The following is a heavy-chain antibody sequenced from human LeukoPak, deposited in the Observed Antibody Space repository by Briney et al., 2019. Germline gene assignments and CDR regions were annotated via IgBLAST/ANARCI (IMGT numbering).Heavy chain of an antibody. V-gene: IGHV4-4*09. CDR2: IYTSGST. CDR1: GGSTSSYY. Sequence: SETLSLTCTVSGGSTSSYYWSWIRQPPGKGLEWIGYIYTSGSTNYNPSLKSRVTISVDTSKNQFSLKLSSVTAADTAVYYCARHGGYSGYDFTYFDYWGQGTLVTVSS. J-gene: IGHJ4*02. D-gene: IGHD5-12*01. CDR3: ARHGGYSGYDFTYFDY.